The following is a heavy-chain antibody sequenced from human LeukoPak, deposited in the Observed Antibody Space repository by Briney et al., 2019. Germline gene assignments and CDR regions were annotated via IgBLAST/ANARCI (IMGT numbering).Heavy chain of an antibody. CDR2: IRYDGNNK. CDR1: GFTFNNYA. D-gene: IGHD1-26*01. V-gene: IGHV3-30*02. Sequence: GGSLRLSCAASGFTFNNYAMSWVRQAPGKGLEWVTFIRYDGNNKYYADSVKGRFTISRDNSKNTLYLQMNSLRAEDTAVYYCARGVGATAYPFDYWGQGTLVTVSS. CDR3: ARGVGATAYPFDY. J-gene: IGHJ4*02.